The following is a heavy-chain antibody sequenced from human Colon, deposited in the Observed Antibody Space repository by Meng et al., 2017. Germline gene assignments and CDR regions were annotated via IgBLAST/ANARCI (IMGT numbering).Heavy chain of an antibody. J-gene: IGHJ4*02. Sequence: HAQLPESGPGLVRPSETLSLPCTVSGGSVTITGYYWSWIRQSPGKGLEWIGYIYYTGTTNYNPSLKSRVTISVDTSKNQFSLKLSSVTPADTAVYFCARDNLLTSGSRFCFDYWGQGALVTVPS. D-gene: IGHD6-19*01. CDR1: GGSVTITGYY. V-gene: IGHV4-61*08. CDR2: IYYTGTT. CDR3: ARDNLLTSGSRFCFDY.